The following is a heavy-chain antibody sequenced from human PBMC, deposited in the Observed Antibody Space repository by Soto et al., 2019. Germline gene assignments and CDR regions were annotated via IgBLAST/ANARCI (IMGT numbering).Heavy chain of an antibody. D-gene: IGHD6-19*01. J-gene: IGHJ4*02. CDR2: IYWDDDN. V-gene: IGHV2-5*02. CDR3: AHGSGWLSDY. CDR1: GFSLTSPAVG. Sequence: QITLKESGPTLVKPTQTLTLTCTFSGFSLTSPAVGVNWIRQPPGKAPEWLALIYWDDDNHFSPSLRSRLTITQDTSKNQVILTMTNMDPVDTATYYCAHGSGWLSDYWGQGTQVTVSS.